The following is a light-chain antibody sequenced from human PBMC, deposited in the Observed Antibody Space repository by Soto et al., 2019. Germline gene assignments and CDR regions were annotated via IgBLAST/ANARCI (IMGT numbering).Light chain of an antibody. CDR3: QQSNSYSRT. Sequence: DIQMTQSPSSLSASLGYIFTITFLASQSISSWLAWYQQKPGKAPKLLIYKASSLESGVPSRFSGSGSGTEFTLTISSLQPDDFASYYCQQSNSYSRTFGQGTKVDIK. CDR2: KAS. J-gene: IGKJ1*01. V-gene: IGKV1-5*03. CDR1: QSISSW.